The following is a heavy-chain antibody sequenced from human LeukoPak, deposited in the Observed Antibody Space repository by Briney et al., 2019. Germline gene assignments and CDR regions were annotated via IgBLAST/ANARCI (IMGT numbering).Heavy chain of an antibody. Sequence: SVKVSCKASGGTFSSYAISWVRQAPGQGLEWMGRIIPILGIANYAQKFQGRVTITADKSTSTAYMELSSLRSEDTAVYYCARLGFVVVPAAMEGSYYFDYWGQGTLVTVSS. V-gene: IGHV1-69*04. J-gene: IGHJ4*02. D-gene: IGHD2-2*01. CDR1: GGTFSSYA. CDR2: IIPILGIA. CDR3: ARLGFVVVPAAMEGSYYFDY.